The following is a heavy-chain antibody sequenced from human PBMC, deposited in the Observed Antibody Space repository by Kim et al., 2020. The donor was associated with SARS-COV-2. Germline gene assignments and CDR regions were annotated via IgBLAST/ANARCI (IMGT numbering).Heavy chain of an antibody. CDR1: GFTFSDYY. CDR3: ARGRGDP. J-gene: IGHJ5*02. D-gene: IGHD3-10*01. Sequence: GGSLRLSCAASGFTFSDYYMIWIRQAPGKGLEWVSYISSSSGYTNYADSVKGRFTISRDNAKNSLYLQMNSLRAEDTAVYYCARGRGDPWGQGTLVTVSS. CDR2: ISSSSGYT. V-gene: IGHV3-11*06.